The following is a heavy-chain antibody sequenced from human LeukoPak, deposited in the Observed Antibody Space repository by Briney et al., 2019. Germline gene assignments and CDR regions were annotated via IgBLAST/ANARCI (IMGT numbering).Heavy chain of an antibody. CDR1: GGSISSSSYY. D-gene: IGHD6-19*01. V-gene: IGHV4-61*01. CDR2: IYYSGST. Sequence: SETLSLTCTVSGGSISSSSYYWSWIRQPPGKGLEWIGYIYYSGSTNYNPSLKSRVTISVDTSKNQFSLKLSSVTAADTAVYYCARSSGWAYFDYWGQGTLVTVSS. J-gene: IGHJ4*02. CDR3: ARSSGWAYFDY.